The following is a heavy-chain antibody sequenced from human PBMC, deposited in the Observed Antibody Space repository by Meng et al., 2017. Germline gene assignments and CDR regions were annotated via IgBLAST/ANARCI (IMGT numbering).Heavy chain of an antibody. J-gene: IGHJ4*02. V-gene: IGHV2-5*02. CDR1: GLSVGTRGVG. Sequence: TLTNPHLRSGRPAATSLLTRTSPGLSVGTRGVGVGWIRQPPGTALERLARVSWDDDKRYSPSLTSRLTITKDTSENQVVLTMTNMDPVDTATYYCVHRVPYYYNGRGIDYWGQGTLVTVSS. D-gene: IGHD3-10*01. CDR3: VHRVPYYYNGRGIDY. CDR2: VSWDDDK.